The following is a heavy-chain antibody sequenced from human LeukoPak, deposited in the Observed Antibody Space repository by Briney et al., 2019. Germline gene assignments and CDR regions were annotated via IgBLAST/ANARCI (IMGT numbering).Heavy chain of an antibody. CDR1: GFTFSSYG. J-gene: IGHJ4*02. CDR2: ISGSGGST. CDR3: AKGPGGYCSSTSCYIDY. V-gene: IGHV3-23*01. Sequence: GGSLRLSCAASGFTFSSYGIHWVRQAPGKGLEWVSAISGSGGSTYYADSVKGRFTISRDNSKNTLYLQMNSLRAEDTAVYYCAKGPGGYCSSTSCYIDYWGQGTLVTVSS. D-gene: IGHD2-2*02.